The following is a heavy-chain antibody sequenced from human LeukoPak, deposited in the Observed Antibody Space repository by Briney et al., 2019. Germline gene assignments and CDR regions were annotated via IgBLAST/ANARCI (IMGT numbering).Heavy chain of an antibody. CDR2: ISGSGGGT. CDR1: GFSFSSNA. Sequence: GGSLRLSCAASGFSFSSNAMSWVRQAPGKGLEWASGISGSGGGTYYADSVKGRFTISRDNAKNSLYLQMNSLRAEDTAVYYCARDMKGSSGFDYWGQGTLVTVSS. J-gene: IGHJ4*02. D-gene: IGHD6-6*01. V-gene: IGHV3-23*01. CDR3: ARDMKGSSGFDY.